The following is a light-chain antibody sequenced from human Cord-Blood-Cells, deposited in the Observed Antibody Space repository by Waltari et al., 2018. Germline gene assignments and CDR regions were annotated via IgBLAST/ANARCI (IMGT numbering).Light chain of an antibody. CDR1: SSNVGSYNL. CDR3: CSYAGSSTYV. V-gene: IGLV2-23*02. Sequence: QSALTQPAPVSGPPGQSITISGTGTSSNVGSYNLVSWYQQHPGKAPKLMIYEVSKRPSGVSNRFSGSKSGNTASLTISWLQAEDEADYYCCSYAGSSTYVFGTGTKVTVL. J-gene: IGLJ1*01. CDR2: EVS.